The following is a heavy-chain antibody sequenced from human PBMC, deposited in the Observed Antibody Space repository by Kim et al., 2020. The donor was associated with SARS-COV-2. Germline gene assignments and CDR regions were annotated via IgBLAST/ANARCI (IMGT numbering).Heavy chain of an antibody. V-gene: IGHV4-39*07. Sequence: SETLSLTCTVSGGSISSSSYYWGWIRQPPGKGLEWIGSIYYSGSTYYNPSLKSRVTISVDTSKNQFSLKLSSVTAADTAVYYCARERIAVALYFDYWGQGTLVTVSS. CDR3: ARERIAVALYFDY. CDR2: IYYSGST. CDR1: GGSISSSSYY. D-gene: IGHD6-19*01. J-gene: IGHJ4*02.